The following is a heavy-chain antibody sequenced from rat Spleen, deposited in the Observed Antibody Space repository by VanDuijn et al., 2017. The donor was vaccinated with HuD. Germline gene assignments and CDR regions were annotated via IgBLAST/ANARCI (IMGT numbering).Heavy chain of an antibody. CDR2: ITNTGGST. CDR3: TRLWLRRVHNWFAY. D-gene: IGHD1-11*01. Sequence: EVQLVESGGGLVQPGRSLKLSCAASGFTFSNYGMAWVRQAPTKGLEWVASITNTGGSTYYPDSVKGRFTISRDNAKSTLYLQMNSLRSEDTATYYCTRLWLRRVHNWFAYWGQGTLVTVSS. CDR1: GFTFSNYG. V-gene: IGHV5-29*01. J-gene: IGHJ3*01.